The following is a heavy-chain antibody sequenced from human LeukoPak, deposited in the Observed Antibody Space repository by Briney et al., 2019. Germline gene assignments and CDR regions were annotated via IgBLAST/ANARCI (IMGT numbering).Heavy chain of an antibody. J-gene: IGHJ4*02. CDR3: ARDFRGGYDFWSGYYTPYYFDY. Sequence: SQTLSLTCTVSGGSISSRSYCWSWIRQPAGKGLEWIGHVHISGSTNYNSSLKSRATISVDMSKNQFSLKLSSVTAADTAVYYCARDFRGGYDFWSGYYTPYYFDYWGQGTLVTVSP. CDR1: GGSISSRSYC. CDR2: VHISGST. V-gene: IGHV4-61*09. D-gene: IGHD3-3*01.